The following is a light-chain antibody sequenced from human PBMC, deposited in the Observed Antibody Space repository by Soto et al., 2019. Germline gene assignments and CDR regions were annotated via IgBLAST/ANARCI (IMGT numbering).Light chain of an antibody. CDR2: DVY. J-gene: IGLJ1*01. CDR1: RTDVDGYDY. V-gene: IGLV2-14*03. CDR3: SSYTSSSTRV. Sequence: QSVLTQAASVSGSPGQSIAISCTGVRTDVDGYDYVSWYQQHPGQAPQLIIYDVYNRPSGVSHRFSGSKSGDTASLTISGPQAEDEADYYGSSYTSSSTRVFGTGTKVTVL.